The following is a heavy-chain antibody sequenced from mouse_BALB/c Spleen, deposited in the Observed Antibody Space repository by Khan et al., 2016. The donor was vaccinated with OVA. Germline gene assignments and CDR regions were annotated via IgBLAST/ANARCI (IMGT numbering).Heavy chain of an antibody. V-gene: IGHV5-6-5*01. CDR3: ARDYWFAY. CDR1: GFTFSNYA. CDR2: ISSGDST. Sequence: EVMLVESGGGLVKPGGSLKFSCAASGFTFSNYAMSWVRQSPEKRLEWVASISSGDSTYYLDSVKGRFTISRDNARNILYLQMSSLRSEDTAIYYCARDYWFAYWGQGTLVTVSA. J-gene: IGHJ3*01.